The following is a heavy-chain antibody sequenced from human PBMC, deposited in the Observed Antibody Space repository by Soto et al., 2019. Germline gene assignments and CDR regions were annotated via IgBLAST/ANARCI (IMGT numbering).Heavy chain of an antibody. CDR3: ARKASYYYDSSGYPTSVYYYYGMDA. CDR1: GGTFSSYA. CDR2: IIPIFGTA. D-gene: IGHD3-22*01. V-gene: IGHV1-69*13. J-gene: IGHJ6*02. Sequence: GASVKVSCKASGGTFSSYAISWVRQAPGQGLEWMGGIIPIFGTANYAQKFQGRVTITADESTSTAYMELSSLRSEDTAVYYCARKASYYYDSSGYPTSVYYYYGMDAWGQGTTVTVSS.